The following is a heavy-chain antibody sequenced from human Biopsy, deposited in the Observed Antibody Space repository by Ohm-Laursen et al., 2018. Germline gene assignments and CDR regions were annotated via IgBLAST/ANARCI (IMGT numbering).Heavy chain of an antibody. J-gene: IGHJ4*02. Sequence: GSLRLSCAASGFTFSSYAMTWFRQAPGKGLEWVSTISGNSDIIYDTDSVKGRFTISRDNSKNTLYLQMNSLRADATAVYYCALAAAQTVTHFDYWGQGALVTVSS. CDR3: ALAAAQTVTHFDY. D-gene: IGHD4-23*01. V-gene: IGHV3-23*01. CDR1: GFTFSSYA. CDR2: ISGNSDII.